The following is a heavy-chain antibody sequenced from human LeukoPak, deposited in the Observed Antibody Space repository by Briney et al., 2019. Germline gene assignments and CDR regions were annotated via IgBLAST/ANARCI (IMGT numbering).Heavy chain of an antibody. J-gene: IGHJ6*03. V-gene: IGHV4-39*07. Sequence: SETLSLTCTVSGGSISSSPYYWGWIRQPPGKGLEWIGSIYYSGSTYDNPSLKSRVTISVDTSKSQFSLRLSSVTAADTAMYYCTRGSIAYYYMDVWGKGTTVTISS. D-gene: IGHD3-22*01. CDR1: GGSISSSPYY. CDR2: IYYSGST. CDR3: TRGSIAYYYMDV.